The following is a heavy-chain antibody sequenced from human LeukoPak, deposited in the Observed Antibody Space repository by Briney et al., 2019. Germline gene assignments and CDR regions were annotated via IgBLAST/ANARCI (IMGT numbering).Heavy chain of an antibody. CDR2: IYYSGST. CDR3: ARDREASSWYFDL. CDR1: GGSISSGGYS. J-gene: IGHJ2*01. V-gene: IGHV4-31*03. D-gene: IGHD2-2*01. Sequence: SETLSLTCTVSGGSISSGGYSWSWIRQHPGKGLEWIGYIYYSGSTYYNPSLKSRVTISVDTSKNQFSLKLSSVTAADTAVYYCARDREASSWYFDLWGRGTLVTVSS.